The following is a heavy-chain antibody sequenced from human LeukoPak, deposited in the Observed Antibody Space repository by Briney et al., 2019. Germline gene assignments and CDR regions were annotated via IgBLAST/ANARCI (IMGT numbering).Heavy chain of an antibody. D-gene: IGHD5-12*01. V-gene: IGHV3-7*01. CDR1: GFSFTKYW. Sequence: GGSLRLSCVASGFSFTKYWMTWVRQAPGKGLEWVARLHPDGSERNYVGSVEGRFTVFGGNAKSSLFLQMHSLRVEDTAVYYCARGGYSFDYLGQGTLVTVPS. J-gene: IGHJ4*02. CDR3: ARGGYSFDY. CDR2: LHPDGSER.